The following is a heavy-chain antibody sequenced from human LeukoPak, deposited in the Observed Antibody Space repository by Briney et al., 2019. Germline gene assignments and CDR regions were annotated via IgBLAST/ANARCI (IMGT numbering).Heavy chain of an antibody. Sequence: GGSLRLSCAAPGFTFDDYAMHWVRQAPGKGLEWVSGISWNSGSIGYADSVKGRFTISRDNAKNSLYLQMNSLRAEDTAVYYCARDPIPRYYYDSSGYINWFDPWGQGTLVTVSS. CDR3: ARDPIPRYYYDSSGYINWFDP. V-gene: IGHV3-9*01. CDR2: ISWNSGSI. J-gene: IGHJ5*02. D-gene: IGHD3-22*01. CDR1: GFTFDDYA.